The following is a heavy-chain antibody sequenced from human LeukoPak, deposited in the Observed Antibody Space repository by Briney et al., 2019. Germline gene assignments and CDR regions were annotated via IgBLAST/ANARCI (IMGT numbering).Heavy chain of an antibody. CDR2: INPGGGTT. J-gene: IGHJ4*02. Sequence: ASVKVSCKASGYTFTSYYVHWVRQAPGQGLEWLGLINPGGGTTTYAQNFQDRVTMTRDMSTSTVYMELSSLSSEDTAVYYCARGLGVRGGENDYWGQGTLVTVSS. V-gene: IGHV1-46*01. CDR3: ARGLGVRGGENDY. CDR1: GYTFTSYY. D-gene: IGHD3-10*01.